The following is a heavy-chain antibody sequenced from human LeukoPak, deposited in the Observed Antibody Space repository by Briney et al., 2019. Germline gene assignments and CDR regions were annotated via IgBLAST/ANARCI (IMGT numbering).Heavy chain of an antibody. J-gene: IGHJ4*02. D-gene: IGHD3-22*01. V-gene: IGHV4-39*01. CDR2: VYYTGST. CDR3: ARQHERGSFVWEDSDSTLFPYTGNYFDY. Sequence: SETLSLTCTVSGGSISSSSYLWGWIRQPPGKGLEWIGSVYYTGSTYNNAALKSGVTISGDTSKNQISLNLRSVTAADTAVYYCARQHERGSFVWEDSDSTLFPYTGNYFDYWGLGTLVTVSS. CDR1: GGSISSSSYL.